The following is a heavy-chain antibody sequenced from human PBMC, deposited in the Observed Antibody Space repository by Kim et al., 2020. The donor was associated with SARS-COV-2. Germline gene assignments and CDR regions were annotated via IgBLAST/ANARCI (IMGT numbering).Heavy chain of an antibody. V-gene: IGHV3-23*01. Sequence: GSTYYADSVKGRFTSSRDNSKNTLYLQMNSLRAEDTAVYYCAKDYLKIDYWGQGTLVTVSS. CDR3: AKDYLKIDY. J-gene: IGHJ4*02. CDR2: GST.